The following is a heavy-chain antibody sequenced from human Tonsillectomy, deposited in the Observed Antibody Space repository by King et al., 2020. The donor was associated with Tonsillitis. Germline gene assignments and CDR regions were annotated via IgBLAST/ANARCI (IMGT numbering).Heavy chain of an antibody. CDR2: IYYSGST. V-gene: IGHV4-59*01. CDR3: ARDLVEFSNSWYGWFDP. D-gene: IGHD6-13*01. CDR1: GGSISSYY. J-gene: IGHJ5*02. Sequence: QLQESGPGLVKPSETLSLTCTVSGGSISSYYWSWIRQPPGKGLEWIGYIYYSGSTNYNPSLKSRVTISVDTSKNQLSLKLSSVTAADTAVYYCARDLVEFSNSWYGWFDPWGQGTLVTVSS.